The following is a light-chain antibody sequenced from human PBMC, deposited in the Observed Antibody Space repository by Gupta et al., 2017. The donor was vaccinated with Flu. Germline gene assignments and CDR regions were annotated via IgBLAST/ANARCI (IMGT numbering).Light chain of an antibody. CDR3: QHRDNTSWT. Sequence: GDRVTITCRASQSINKYVNWYQHKPGKAPKLLVYAASSLQSGVPSRFSGSGSGTDFTLTISIRQPEDFATYSCQHRDNTSWTFGQGTKVEI. V-gene: IGKV1-39*01. CDR1: QSINKY. CDR2: AAS. J-gene: IGKJ1*01.